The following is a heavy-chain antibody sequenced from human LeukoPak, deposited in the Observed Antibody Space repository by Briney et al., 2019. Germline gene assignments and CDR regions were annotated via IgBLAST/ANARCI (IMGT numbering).Heavy chain of an antibody. D-gene: IGHD1-26*01. Sequence: GSLSLSCVASGFTFSSYAMSWVRQAPGKGLERVAGIASGGAASYHADAVQGRFTISRDDSKSTLYLQMSSLRAEDTAIYYCARSTYGGNYYFDNRGQGTLVTVSS. J-gene: IGHJ4*02. V-gene: IGHV3-23*01. CDR1: GFTFSSYA. CDR2: IASGGAAS. CDR3: ARSTYGGNYYFDN.